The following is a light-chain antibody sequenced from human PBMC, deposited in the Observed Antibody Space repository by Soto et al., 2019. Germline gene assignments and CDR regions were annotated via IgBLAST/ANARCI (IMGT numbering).Light chain of an antibody. V-gene: IGKV3-20*01. Sequence: ESVLTQSPGNLSLSPGERAALSCRASQRVRKNYLAWYHQKPCQAPRLLIYGASSRATGIPGRFSGRGSGTDFTLTIGRLAPNDFSWYSSHRYGTALTFG. J-gene: IGKJ5*01. CDR2: GAS. CDR3: HRYGTALT. CDR1: QRVRKNY.